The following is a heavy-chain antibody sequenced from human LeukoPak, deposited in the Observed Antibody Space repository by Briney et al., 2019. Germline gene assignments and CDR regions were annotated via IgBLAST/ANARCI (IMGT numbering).Heavy chain of an antibody. D-gene: IGHD1-26*01. Sequence: GGSLRLSCAASGFTFSSYAMSWVRQAPGKGLEWVSAISGSGGSTYYADSVKGRFTISRDNAKNSLYLQMNSLRAEDTALYYCAKGSLVGATNYFDYWGQGTLVTVST. CDR2: ISGSGGST. CDR3: AKGSLVGATNYFDY. J-gene: IGHJ4*02. CDR1: GFTFSSYA. V-gene: IGHV3-23*01.